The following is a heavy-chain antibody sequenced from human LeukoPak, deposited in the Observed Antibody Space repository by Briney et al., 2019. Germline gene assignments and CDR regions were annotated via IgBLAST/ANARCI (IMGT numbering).Heavy chain of an antibody. Sequence: GASVKVSCKASGGTFSSYAISWVRQAPGQGLEWMGRIIPILGIANYAQKFQGRVTITADKSTSTAYMELSSLRSEDTAMYYCAREKGRDGYNNDYWGQGTLVTVSS. CDR2: IIPILGIA. CDR3: AREKGRDGYNNDY. D-gene: IGHD5-24*01. CDR1: GGTFSSYA. V-gene: IGHV1-69*04. J-gene: IGHJ4*02.